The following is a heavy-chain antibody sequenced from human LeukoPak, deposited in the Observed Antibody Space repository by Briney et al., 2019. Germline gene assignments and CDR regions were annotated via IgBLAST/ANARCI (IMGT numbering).Heavy chain of an antibody. J-gene: IGHJ4*02. CDR2: IGGSGTRT. V-gene: IGHV3-23*01. Sequence: GGSLRLSCSASGFTFTTYGMNWVRQAPGKGLEWVSGIGGSGTRTYYADSVKGRFTISRDNAKNSLYLQMNSLRAEDTAVYYCARADYVWGSYRYFDYWGQGTLVTVSS. CDR1: GFTFTTYG. D-gene: IGHD3-16*02. CDR3: ARADYVWGSYRYFDY.